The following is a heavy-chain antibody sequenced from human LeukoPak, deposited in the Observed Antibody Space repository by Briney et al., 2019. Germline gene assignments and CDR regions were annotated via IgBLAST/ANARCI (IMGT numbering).Heavy chain of an antibody. CDR1: GCTFSYYG. V-gene: IGHV3-30*18. D-gene: IGHD2/OR15-2a*01. J-gene: IGHJ4*02. CDR2: ISYDGSNE. Sequence: HAWRSLRLSCAASGCTFSYYGMHWVRQAPGKGLEWVGVISYDGSNEYYADSVKGRFTISRDNSKNTVYLQMRNLRVEHTAVYYCAKVVAGNIDYYFDYWGQGILVAVSS. CDR3: AKVVAGNIDYYFDY.